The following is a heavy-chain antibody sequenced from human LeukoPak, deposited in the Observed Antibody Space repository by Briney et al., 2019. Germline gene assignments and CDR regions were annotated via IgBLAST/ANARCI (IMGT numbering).Heavy chain of an antibody. D-gene: IGHD3-10*01. CDR3: AGGRHGSGSYYYYYGMDV. CDR1: GFTFSSYA. CDR2: ISYDGSNK. J-gene: IGHJ6*02. V-gene: IGHV3-30-3*01. Sequence: GRSLRLSCAASGFTFSSYAMHWVRQAPGKGLEWVAVISYDGSNKYYADSVKGRFTISRDNSKNTLYLQMNSLRAEDTAVYYCAGGRHGSGSYYYYYGMDVWGQGTTVTVSS.